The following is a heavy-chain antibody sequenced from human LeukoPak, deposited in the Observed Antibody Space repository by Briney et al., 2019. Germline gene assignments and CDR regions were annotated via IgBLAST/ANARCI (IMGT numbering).Heavy chain of an antibody. Sequence: PGGSLRLSCAASGFTFSSYGMHWVRQAPGKGLEWVAFIRYDGSNKYYADSVKGRFTISRDNSKNTLYLQMNSLRAEDTAVYYCAKAPVGGYTEYYFDYWGQGTLVTVSS. CDR3: AKAPVGGYTEYYFDY. CDR2: IRYDGSNK. V-gene: IGHV3-30*02. D-gene: IGHD3-22*01. J-gene: IGHJ4*02. CDR1: GFTFSSYG.